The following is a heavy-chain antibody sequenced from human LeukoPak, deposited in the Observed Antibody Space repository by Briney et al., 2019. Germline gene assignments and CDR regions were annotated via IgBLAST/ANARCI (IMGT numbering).Heavy chain of an antibody. J-gene: IGHJ5*02. CDR2: INHSGST. Sequence: SETLSLTCAVSGGSISSSNWWSWVRQPPGKGLEWIGEINHSGSTNYNPSLKSRVTISVDTSKNQFSLKLSSVTAADTAVHYCARNFLRRNWDWLDPWGQGTLVTVSS. CDR1: GGSISSSNW. D-gene: IGHD5-12*01. V-gene: IGHV4-4*02. CDR3: ARNFLRRNWDWLDP.